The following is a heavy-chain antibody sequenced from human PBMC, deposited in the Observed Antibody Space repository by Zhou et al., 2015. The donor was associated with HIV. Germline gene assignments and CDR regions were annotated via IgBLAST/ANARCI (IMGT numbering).Heavy chain of an antibody. V-gene: IGHV3-13*01. CDR3: AKEGPGGYSGYDPGSFDY. CDR2: IGTSDDT. J-gene: IGHJ4*02. D-gene: IGHD5-12*01. CDR1: GFTFSTYD. Sequence: EVQLVESGGRLGSAWGGSLRLSCAASGFTFSTYDMHWVRQRPGKGLEWVSVIGTSDDTYYADSVKGRFTISRDNSKKTLYLQMNSLRAEDTAVYYCAKEGPGGYSGYDPGSFDYWGQGTLVTVSS.